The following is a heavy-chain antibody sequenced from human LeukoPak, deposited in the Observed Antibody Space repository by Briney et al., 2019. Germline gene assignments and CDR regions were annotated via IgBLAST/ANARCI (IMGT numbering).Heavy chain of an antibody. CDR2: VYNSGDT. J-gene: IGHJ2*01. CDR3: ARLKLGAYYDL. CDR1: GGSTSSDY. V-gene: IGHV4-59*08. Sequence: PSETLSLTCTVSGGSTSSDYWSWIRQSPGKGLEWVGYVYNSGDTGKNPSLKSRVTILLDTSKNQCSLKLTSVSAADTAVYYCARLKLGAYYDLWGRGTLVTVSS. D-gene: IGHD3-16*01.